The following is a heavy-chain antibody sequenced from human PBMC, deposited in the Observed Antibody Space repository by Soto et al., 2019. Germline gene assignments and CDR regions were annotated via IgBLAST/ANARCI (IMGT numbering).Heavy chain of an antibody. CDR3: ARDKDLQPTVWGF. CDR1: GDSMATGGHY. J-gene: IGHJ4*02. CDR2: VYYSGAT. V-gene: IGHV4-31*03. D-gene: IGHD3-16*01. Sequence: SSETLSLTCTVSGDSMATGGHYYNWIRQVPGKGLEWIGYVYYSGATHYTPSPRARATISRDTSKNQFSLRLISVTAADTALYYCARDKDLQPTVWGFWGQGIQVTVSS.